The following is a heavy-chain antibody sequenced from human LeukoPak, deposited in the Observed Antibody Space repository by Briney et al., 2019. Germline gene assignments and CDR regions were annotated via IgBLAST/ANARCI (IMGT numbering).Heavy chain of an antibody. CDR3: ARVRELGITIFGVPLDY. Sequence: PSETLSLTCTVSGGSISSYYWSWIRQPAGKGLEWIGRIYTSGSTGYNPSLRSRVTMSVDTSKDQFSLKLRYVTAADTAVYYCARVRELGITIFGVPLDYWGQGTLVTVSS. J-gene: IGHJ4*02. V-gene: IGHV4-4*07. CDR1: GGSISSYY. CDR2: IYTSGST. D-gene: IGHD3-3*01.